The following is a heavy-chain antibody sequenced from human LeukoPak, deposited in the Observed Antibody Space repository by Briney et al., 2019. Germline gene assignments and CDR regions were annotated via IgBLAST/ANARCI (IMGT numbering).Heavy chain of an antibody. CDR3: VTSDCSGDNCYGGYYYYMDV. Sequence: ASVKVSCKASGYTFTSYDINWVRQATGQGLEWMGWMNPNSGNTGYAQNFQGRVTMTEDTSTDTAYMELSSLRFEDTAVYYCVTSDCSGDNCYGGYYYYMDVWGEGTTVTVSS. CDR1: GYTFTSYD. D-gene: IGHD2-15*01. J-gene: IGHJ6*03. CDR2: MNPNSGNT. V-gene: IGHV1-8*01.